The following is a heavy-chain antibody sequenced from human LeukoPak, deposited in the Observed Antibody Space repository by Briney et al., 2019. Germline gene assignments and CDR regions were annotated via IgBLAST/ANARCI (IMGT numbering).Heavy chain of an antibody. V-gene: IGHV5-51*01. CDR2: IYPSDSDT. Sequence: GESLKISCKASGYSFTNTFIGWVRQMPGKGLEWMGIIYPSDSDTRYSPPFQGQVTISAGKSITTAYLQWSSLKASDTAMYYCARPIAPAGTDLGYWGQGTLVTVSS. CDR3: ARPIAPAGTDLGY. CDR1: GYSFTNTF. D-gene: IGHD6-13*01. J-gene: IGHJ4*02.